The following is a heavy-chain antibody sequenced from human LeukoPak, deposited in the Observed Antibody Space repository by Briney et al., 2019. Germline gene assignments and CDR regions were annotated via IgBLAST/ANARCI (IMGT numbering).Heavy chain of an antibody. CDR2: IIPIFGTA. J-gene: IGHJ4*02. CDR1: GGTFSSYA. CDR3: ATGQLRYLEWLYYFDY. V-gene: IGHV1-69*05. Sequence: SVKVSCKASGGTFSSYAISWVRQAPGQGLEWMGGIIPIFGTANYAQKFQGRVTITTDESTSTAYMELSSLRSEDTAVYYCATGQLRYLEWLYYFDYWGQGTLVIVSS. D-gene: IGHD3-3*01.